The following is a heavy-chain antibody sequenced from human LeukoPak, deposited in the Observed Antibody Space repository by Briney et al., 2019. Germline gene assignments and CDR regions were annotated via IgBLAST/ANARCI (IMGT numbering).Heavy chain of an antibody. J-gene: IGHJ4*02. CDR3: ARGLMTTGDY. D-gene: IGHD4-11*01. Sequence: PSETLSLTCTVSGGSISSGGYYWSWIRQPPGKGLEWIGYIYHSGSTYYNPSLKSRVTISVDRSKNQFSLKLSSVTAADTAVYYCARGLMTTGDYWGQGTLVTVSS. V-gene: IGHV4-30-2*01. CDR1: GGSISSGGYY. CDR2: IYHSGST.